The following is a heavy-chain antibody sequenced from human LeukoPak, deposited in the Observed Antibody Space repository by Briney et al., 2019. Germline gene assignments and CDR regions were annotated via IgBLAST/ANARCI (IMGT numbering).Heavy chain of an antibody. CDR2: ISCDGSNK. V-gene: IGHV3-30*18. D-gene: IGHD3-9*01. J-gene: IGHJ4*02. CDR1: GFTFSSFG. Sequence: GRSLRLSCAASGFTFSSFGMHWVRQAPGKGLEWVAVISCDGSNKYYADSVKGRFTISRDNSKNTLFLQMNSLRAQDTAVYYCAKDYYDVLTGYYGPDYWGQGTLVTVSS. CDR3: AKDYYDVLTGYYGPDY.